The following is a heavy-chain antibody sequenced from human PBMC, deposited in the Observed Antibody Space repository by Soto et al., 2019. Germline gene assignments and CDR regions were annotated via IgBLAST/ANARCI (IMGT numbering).Heavy chain of an antibody. CDR3: ARGTNHFDY. CDR1: GFTFSPLW. J-gene: IGHJ4*02. CDR2: INRDGNST. Sequence: EVQLVESGGGLVQPGGSLRLSCAAFGFTFSPLWMHWVRPVPGKGPVWVSRINRDGNSTSYADSVKGRFTISRDNAKNTLYLQMNSLRAEGTAVYYCARGTNHFDYWGQGTLVTVSS. D-gene: IGHD1-7*01. V-gene: IGHV3-74*01.